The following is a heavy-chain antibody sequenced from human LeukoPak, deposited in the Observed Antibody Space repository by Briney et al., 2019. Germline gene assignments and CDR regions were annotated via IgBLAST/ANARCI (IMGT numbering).Heavy chain of an antibody. V-gene: IGHV4-59*01. CDR2: ISYIGST. CDR3: ARGYSTSWTYYYDF. CDR1: GGSISNYY. Sequence: SETLSLTCTVSGGSISNYYWSWIRQPPGKGLEWIGYISYIGSTKYNPSLKSRVTISEDTSKNQFSLKLTSVTAADTAVYYCARGYSTSWTYYYDFWGQGALVTVSS. J-gene: IGHJ4*02. D-gene: IGHD6-13*01.